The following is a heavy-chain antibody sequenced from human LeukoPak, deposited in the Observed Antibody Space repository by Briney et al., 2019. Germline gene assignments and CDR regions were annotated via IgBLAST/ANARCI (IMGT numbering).Heavy chain of an antibody. J-gene: IGHJ4*02. CDR2: IIPIFGTA. CDR1: GYTFTSYG. Sequence: GASVKVSCKASGYTFTSYGISWVRQAPGQGLEWMGGIIPIFGTANYAQKFQGRVTITADESTSTAYMELSSLRSEDTAVYYCASRGYGSGSYYGSDYWGQGTLVTVSS. CDR3: ASRGYGSGSYYGSDY. V-gene: IGHV1-69*13. D-gene: IGHD3-10*01.